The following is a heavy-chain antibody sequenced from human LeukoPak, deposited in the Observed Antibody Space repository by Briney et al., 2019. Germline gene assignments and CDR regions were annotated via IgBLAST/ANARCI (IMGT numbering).Heavy chain of an antibody. V-gene: IGHV1-18*01. CDR1: GYAFTSYG. D-gene: IGHD6-6*01. Sequence: GASVKVSCKASGYAFTSYGISWVRQAPGQGLEWMGWISAYNGNTNYAQKLQGRATMTTDTSTSTAYMELRSLRSDDTAVYYCARDAYSSSSGVYFDYWGQGTLVTVSS. J-gene: IGHJ4*02. CDR3: ARDAYSSSSGVYFDY. CDR2: ISAYNGNT.